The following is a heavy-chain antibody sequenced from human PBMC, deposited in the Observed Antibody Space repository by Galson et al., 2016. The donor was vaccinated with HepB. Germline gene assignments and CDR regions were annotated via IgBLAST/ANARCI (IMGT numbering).Heavy chain of an antibody. D-gene: IGHD4/OR15-4a*01. CDR2: ISAYNGDT. V-gene: IGHV1-18*01. J-gene: IGHJ3*01. CDR1: GYTFTNYG. Sequence: SCKASGYTFTNYGIAWVRQAPGQGLEWVGWISAYNGDTKYAQKLQGRVTVTTASSTKTAFLELRGLRSDDTADYYCVRDSPMSDYDTLGPLAGFDFWGQGTLVSVSS. CDR3: VRDSPMSDYDTLGPLAGFDF.